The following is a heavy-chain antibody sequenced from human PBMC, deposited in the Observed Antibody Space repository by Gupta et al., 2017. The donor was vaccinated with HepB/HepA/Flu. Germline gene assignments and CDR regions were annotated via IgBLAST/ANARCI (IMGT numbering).Heavy chain of an antibody. D-gene: IGHD1-26*01. J-gene: IGHJ4*02. CDR2: ITSSSSYI. CDR1: GFTFSNYG. CDR3: ARGSGSYPEYYCDY. Sequence: EVQLVESGGGLVKPGGSLRLSCAASGFTFSNYGMSWVRQAPGKGLLWVSSITSSSSYIYYADSVKGRFTISRDNAKNSLYLQMNSLRAEDTAVYYCARGSGSYPEYYCDYWGQGTLVTVAS. V-gene: IGHV3-21*01.